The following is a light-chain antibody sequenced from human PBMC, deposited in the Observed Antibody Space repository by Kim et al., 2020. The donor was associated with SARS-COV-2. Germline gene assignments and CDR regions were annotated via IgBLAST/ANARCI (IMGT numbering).Light chain of an antibody. CDR1: QSVSSTY. Sequence: EIVLTQSPGTLSLSPGERATLSCRASQSVSSTYLAWYQQKPGQAPRLLIYGASSRATGIPDRFSGSGSGTDFTLTISRLEPEDVAVYYCQQYGTSNYTCAQGTKLEI. J-gene: IGKJ2*01. CDR3: QQYGTSNYT. V-gene: IGKV3-20*01. CDR2: GAS.